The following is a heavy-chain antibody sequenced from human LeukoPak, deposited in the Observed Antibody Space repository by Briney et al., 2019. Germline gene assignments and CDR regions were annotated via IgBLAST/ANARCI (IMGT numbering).Heavy chain of an antibody. Sequence: PSETLSLTCTVSGGSISSGGYFWTWIRQHPGKGLEWIGYIYYSGSTYYNPSLKSRVTISVDTSKNQFSLKLSSVTAADTAVYYCARGGQTYYYDSSGYPYDYWGQGTLVTVSS. CDR2: IYYSGST. CDR1: GGSISSGGYF. CDR3: ARGGQTYYYDSSGYPYDY. V-gene: IGHV4-31*03. J-gene: IGHJ4*02. D-gene: IGHD3-22*01.